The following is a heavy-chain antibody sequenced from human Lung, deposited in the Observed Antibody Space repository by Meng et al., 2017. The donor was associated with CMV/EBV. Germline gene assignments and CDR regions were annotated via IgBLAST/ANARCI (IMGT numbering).Heavy chain of an antibody. CDR3: ARARQQLVRSDFDY. J-gene: IGHJ4*02. CDR1: GFTFSSYA. D-gene: IGHD6-13*01. CDR2: ISYDGNNK. V-gene: IGHV3-30-3*01. Sequence: QVQRVESGXGGVQPGRCXRLSCSASGFTFSSYAMHWVRQAPGKGLEWVAVISYDGNNKYYADSVKGRFTISRDNSKNTLYLQMNSLRAEETAVYYCARARQQLVRSDFDYWGQGTLGTVSS.